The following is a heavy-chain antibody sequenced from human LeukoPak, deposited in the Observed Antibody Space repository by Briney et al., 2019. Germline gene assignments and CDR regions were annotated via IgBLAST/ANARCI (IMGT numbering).Heavy chain of an antibody. CDR3: ARYIVATFYYYYGMDV. Sequence: SVKVSCKAAGGTFSSYAVSWVRQAPGQGLEWMGRIIPIVGMANYAEKFQGRVTINADKSTSTAYMELSSLRSEDTAVYYCARYIVATFYYYYGMDVWGQGTTVTVSS. D-gene: IGHD5-12*01. J-gene: IGHJ6*02. V-gene: IGHV1-69*04. CDR1: GGTFSSYA. CDR2: IIPIVGMA.